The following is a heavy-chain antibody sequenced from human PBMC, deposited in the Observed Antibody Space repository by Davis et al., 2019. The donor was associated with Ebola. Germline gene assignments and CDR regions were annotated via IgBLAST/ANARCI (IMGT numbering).Heavy chain of an antibody. D-gene: IGHD2-21*01. CDR3: AKDLSTAYCGGDCGTPGGVDV. CDR2: ISGSGGST. Sequence: GGSLRLSCAASGLTFSNYNMNWVRQAPGKGLEWVSAISGSGGSTYYADPVKGRFTISRDNSKNTVYLQMNSLRAEDTAIYHCAKDLSTAYCGGDCGTPGGVDVWGQGTTVTVSS. J-gene: IGHJ6*02. CDR1: GLTFSNYN. V-gene: IGHV3-23*01.